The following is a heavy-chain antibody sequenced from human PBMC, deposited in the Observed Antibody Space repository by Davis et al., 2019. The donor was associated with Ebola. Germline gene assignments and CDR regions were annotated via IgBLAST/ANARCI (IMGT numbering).Heavy chain of an antibody. Sequence: ASVKVSCKASGYRFTSYYMHWVRQAPGQGLEWMGIINPITGGTSYAQNFQVRVNMTRDTYTSTVYMELSSLRSEDTAVYYCAREGGRYYDSSGYVFEIWGQGTMVKVSS. CDR1: GYRFTSYY. D-gene: IGHD3-22*01. CDR3: AREGGRYYDSSGYVFEI. V-gene: IGHV1-46*01. CDR2: INPITGGT. J-gene: IGHJ3*02.